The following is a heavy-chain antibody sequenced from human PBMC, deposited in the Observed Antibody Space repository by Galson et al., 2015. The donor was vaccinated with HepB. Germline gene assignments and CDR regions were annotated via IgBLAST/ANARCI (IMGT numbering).Heavy chain of an antibody. V-gene: IGHV3-21*06. CDR2: ISSFNNYI. D-gene: IGHD1-26*01. CDR1: GFSFSAHT. CDR3: ARDVVWERASDV. J-gene: IGHJ3*01. Sequence: SLRLSCAASGFSFSAHTMTWVRQAPGKGLEWVSSISSFNNYIYYADSVKGRFTISRDNAKNSLYLQMNSLRAEDTAVYYCARDVVWERASDVWGQGGMVAVAS.